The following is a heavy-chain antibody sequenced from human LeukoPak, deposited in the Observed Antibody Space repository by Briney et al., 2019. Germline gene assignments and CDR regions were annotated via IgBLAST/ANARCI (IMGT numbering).Heavy chain of an antibody. CDR3: ARAFDLGPAAIAGYYFDY. CDR2: IYHSGST. Sequence: PSETLSLTCTVSGYSISSGYYWGWIRQPPGKGLEWIGSIYHSGSTYYNPSLKSRVTISVDTSKNQFSLKLSSVTAADTAVYYCARAFDLGPAAIAGYYFDYWGQGTLVTVSS. D-gene: IGHD2-2*02. CDR1: GYSISSGYY. J-gene: IGHJ4*02. V-gene: IGHV4-38-2*02.